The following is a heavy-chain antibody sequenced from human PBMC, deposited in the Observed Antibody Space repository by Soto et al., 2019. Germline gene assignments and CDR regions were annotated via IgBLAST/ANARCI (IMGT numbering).Heavy chain of an antibody. V-gene: IGHV1-18*04. Sequence: QVQLMQSGNEVKKPGASVTVSCKASGYTFANYGISWVRQAPGQGLVRMGWISGNNGATNYAPKVQNRITMTLDTSTGVASMALRSLRSDDTAIYYCVRDLKYLRVTGNWFDSWGQGTLVTVSS. CDR3: VRDLKYLRVTGNWFDS. CDR2: ISGNNGAT. CDR1: GYTFANYG. J-gene: IGHJ5*01. D-gene: IGHD1-1*01.